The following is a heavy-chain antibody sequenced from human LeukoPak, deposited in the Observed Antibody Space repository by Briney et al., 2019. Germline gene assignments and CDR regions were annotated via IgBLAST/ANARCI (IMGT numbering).Heavy chain of an antibody. V-gene: IGHV3-23*01. CDR2: ISDGGGRT. CDR1: GFTFRTYA. J-gene: IGHJ4*02. D-gene: IGHD6-13*01. Sequence: GGSLRLSCGASGFTFRTYAMSWVRQAPGKGLEWVSGISDGGGRTFFAESVKGRFTVSRDNSKNTLYLRMNSLRAEDTAIYYCTKNQILDDTGSWYAYWGQGTLVTVSS. CDR3: TKNQILDDTGSWYAY.